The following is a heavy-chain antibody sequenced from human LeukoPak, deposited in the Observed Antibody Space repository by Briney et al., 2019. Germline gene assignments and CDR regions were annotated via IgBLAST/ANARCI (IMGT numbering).Heavy chain of an antibody. V-gene: IGHV3-30*02. D-gene: IGHD2-15*01. CDR2: IRYDGSNK. CDR1: GFTFSSYG. J-gene: IGHJ4*02. Sequence: PGGSLRLSCAASGFTFSSYGMHWVRQAPGKGLEWVAFIRYDGSNKYYADSVKGRFTISRDNSKNTLYLQMNSLRAEDTAVYYCAKDLNIVVVVAHFDYWGQGALVTVSS. CDR3: AKDLNIVVVVAHFDY.